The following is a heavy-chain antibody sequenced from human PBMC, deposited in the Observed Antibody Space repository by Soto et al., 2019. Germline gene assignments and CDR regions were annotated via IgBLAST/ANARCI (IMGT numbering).Heavy chain of an antibody. CDR2: ISSSSATI. CDR1: GFTFSGYS. Sequence: EVQLVESGGGLVQPGASLRLSCVASGFTFSGYSMNWVRQTPGKGLEWVSHISSSSATIYYADSVKGRFTISRDSAKKSLYLQMSSLRGEDTAVYYCARGYYYSMDVWGQGTTVTVSS. V-gene: IGHV3-48*01. J-gene: IGHJ6*02. CDR3: ARGYYYSMDV.